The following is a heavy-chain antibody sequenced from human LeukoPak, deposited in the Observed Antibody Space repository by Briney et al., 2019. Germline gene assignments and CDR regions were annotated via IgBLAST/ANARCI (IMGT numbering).Heavy chain of an antibody. CDR2: INPNSGGT. D-gene: IGHD1-26*01. V-gene: IGHV1-2*02. CDR3: ARENSGSYHGGFDY. CDR1: GYTFTGYY. Sequence: ASVKVSCKASGYTFTGYYMHWVRQAPGQGLEWMGWINPNSGGTNYAQKFQGRVTMTRDTSISTAYMELSRLRSDDTAVYYCARENSGSYHGGFDYWGQGALVTVSS. J-gene: IGHJ4*02.